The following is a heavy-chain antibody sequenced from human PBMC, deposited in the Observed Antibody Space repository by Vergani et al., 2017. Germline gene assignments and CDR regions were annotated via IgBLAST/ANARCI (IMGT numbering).Heavy chain of an antibody. Sequence: EVQLVESGGGLVQPGRSLRLSCAASGFTFDDYAMHWVRQAPGKGLEWVSGISWNSGSIGYADSVKGRFTISRDNAKNSLYLRMNSLRAEDTALYYCAKAGYCSSTSCYTEWYFDLWGRGTLVTVSS. CDR1: GFTFDDYA. J-gene: IGHJ2*01. D-gene: IGHD2-2*02. CDR3: AKAGYCSSTSCYTEWYFDL. V-gene: IGHV3-9*01. CDR2: ISWNSGSI.